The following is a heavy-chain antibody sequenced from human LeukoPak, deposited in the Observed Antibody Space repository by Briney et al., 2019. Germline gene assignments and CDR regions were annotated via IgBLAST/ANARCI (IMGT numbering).Heavy chain of an antibody. CDR2: INPNSGGT. Sequence: GASEKVSCKASGYTFTGYYMHWVRQAPGQGLEWMGWINPNSGGTNYAQKLQGRVTMTTDTSTSTAYMELRSLRSDDTAVYYCARGADDYGDAEYFQHWGQGTLVTVSS. J-gene: IGHJ1*01. CDR3: ARGADDYGDAEYFQH. CDR1: GYTFTGYY. V-gene: IGHV1-2*02. D-gene: IGHD4-17*01.